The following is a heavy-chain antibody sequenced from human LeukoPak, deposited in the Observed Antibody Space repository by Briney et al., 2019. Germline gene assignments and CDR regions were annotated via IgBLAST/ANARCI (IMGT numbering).Heavy chain of an antibody. D-gene: IGHD1-26*01. V-gene: IGHV3-53*01. CDR3: ASGGIYYGAAFDF. CDR1: GFTVSSNY. Sequence: GGSLRLSCAASGFTVSSNYMSWVRQAPGKGLEWVSVIYSGGSTYYADSVKGRFTISRDNSKSTLYIQMNSLRAEDTAFYYCASGGIYYGAAFDFWGQGSLVTVPS. CDR2: IYSGGST. J-gene: IGHJ4*02.